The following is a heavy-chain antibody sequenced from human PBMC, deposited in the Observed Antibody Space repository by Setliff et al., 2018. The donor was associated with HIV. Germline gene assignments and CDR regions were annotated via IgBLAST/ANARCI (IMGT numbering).Heavy chain of an antibody. D-gene: IGHD4-17*01. V-gene: IGHV4-61*02. Sequence: ASETLSLTCTVSGVSISSDDYFWTWIRQPAGKGLEWIGRVYADGRTNYNPSLKSRVTMSLDTSKDQLSLRLSSVTAADTAVYYCARDEIDGDYHGREARFDYWGQGTLVTVSS. CDR2: VYADGRT. CDR1: GVSISSDDYF. CDR3: ARDEIDGDYHGREARFDY. J-gene: IGHJ4*02.